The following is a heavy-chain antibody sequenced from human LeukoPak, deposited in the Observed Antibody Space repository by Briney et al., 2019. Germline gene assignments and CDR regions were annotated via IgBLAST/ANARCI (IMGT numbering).Heavy chain of an antibody. V-gene: IGHV3-30*04. D-gene: IGHD3-3*02. CDR1: GFTFNSYS. J-gene: IGHJ4*02. Sequence: PGGSLRLSCAASGFTFNSYSMHWVRQAPGKGLKWVAVISSHGSNKYYADSVEGRFTISRDNSKNTLYLQMNSLRAEDTAVYYCARDRASLSRKPRHDDYWGQGTLVTVSS. CDR2: ISSHGSNK. CDR3: ARDRASLSRKPRHDDY.